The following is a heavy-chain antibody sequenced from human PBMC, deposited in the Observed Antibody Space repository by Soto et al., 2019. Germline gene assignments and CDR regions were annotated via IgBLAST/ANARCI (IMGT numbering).Heavy chain of an antibody. D-gene: IGHD4-4*01. CDR3: AKGHSDSFGNYDYFGMDV. CDR1: GLTFNNYG. J-gene: IGHJ6*02. Sequence: PGGSLRLSCAASGLTFNNYGMSWVRQAPGKGLEWIGAITGAGGSTYNADSVKGRFSISRDNSKKTVYLQLDSLRVEDTAVYYCAKGHSDSFGNYDYFGMDVWGQGTTVTASS. V-gene: IGHV3-23*01. CDR2: ITGAGGST.